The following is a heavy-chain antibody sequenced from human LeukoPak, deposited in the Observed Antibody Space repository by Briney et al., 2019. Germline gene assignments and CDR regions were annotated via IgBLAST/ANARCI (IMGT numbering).Heavy chain of an antibody. V-gene: IGHV1-69*13. CDR3: AVGASCYTCNWFDP. D-gene: IGHD2-2*02. J-gene: IGHJ5*02. CDR2: IIPIFGTA. CDR1: GYTFTSYA. Sequence: PGASVKVSCKASGYTFTSYAISWVRQAPGQGLEWMGGIIPIFGTANYAQKFQGRVTITADESTSTAYMELSSLRSEDTAVYYCAVGASCYTCNWFDPWGQGTLVTVSS.